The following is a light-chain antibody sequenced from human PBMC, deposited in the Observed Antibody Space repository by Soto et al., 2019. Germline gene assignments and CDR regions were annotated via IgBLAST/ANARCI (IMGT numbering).Light chain of an antibody. J-gene: IGKJ1*01. V-gene: IGKV3-20*01. CDR3: QQYYSSWT. Sequence: EIVLTQSPGTLSLYPGERVTLSCRASQSISSTFLAWYQHKPGQAPRVIIYGASRRATGIPDRFSGSGSGTDFTLTISRLEPEDFALYYCQQYYSSWTFGQGTKVE. CDR2: GAS. CDR1: QSISSTF.